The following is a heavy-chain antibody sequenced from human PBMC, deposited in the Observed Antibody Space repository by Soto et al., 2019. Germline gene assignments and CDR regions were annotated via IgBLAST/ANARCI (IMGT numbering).Heavy chain of an antibody. J-gene: IGHJ4*02. D-gene: IGHD1-7*01. CDR1: GFTFSSYD. Sequence: EVQLAESGGGMVQPGGSLRLSCVASGFTFSSYDMHWVRQAPGKGLEYVSSISSNGGTTYYGNSVKGRFTISRDNSKNTLDLQMGSLRADDMAVYYCVRRVSGNYDYWGQGTLVTVSS. V-gene: IGHV3-64*01. CDR3: VRRVSGNYDY. CDR2: ISSNGGTT.